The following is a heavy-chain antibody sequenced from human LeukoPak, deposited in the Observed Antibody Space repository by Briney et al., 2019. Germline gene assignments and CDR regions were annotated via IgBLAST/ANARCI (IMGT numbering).Heavy chain of an antibody. CDR2: IYYSGST. V-gene: IGHV4-59*01. CDR3: ARQNYDFWSGYYASSYNWFGP. J-gene: IGHJ5*02. D-gene: IGHD3-3*01. Sequence: SETLSLTCTVSGGSISSYYWSWIRQPPGKGREWVGYIYYSGSTNYNPSLKSRVTISVDTSKNQFSLKLSSVTAADTAVYYCARQNYDFWSGYYASSYNWFGPWGQGTLVTVSS. CDR1: GGSISSYY.